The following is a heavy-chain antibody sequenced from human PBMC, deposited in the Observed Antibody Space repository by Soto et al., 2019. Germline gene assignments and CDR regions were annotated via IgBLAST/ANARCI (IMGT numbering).Heavy chain of an antibody. D-gene: IGHD5-18*01. J-gene: IGHJ4*02. Sequence: SETLSLTCTVSGGSISGYYWSWIRQPPGKGLEWIGYIYYSGSTNYNPSLKSRVTISVDTSKNQFSLKLSSVTAADTAVYYCARVDPAMVTSIDCWGQGTLVTVS. CDR3: ARVDPAMVTSIDC. V-gene: IGHV4-59*01. CDR1: GGSISGYY. CDR2: IYYSGST.